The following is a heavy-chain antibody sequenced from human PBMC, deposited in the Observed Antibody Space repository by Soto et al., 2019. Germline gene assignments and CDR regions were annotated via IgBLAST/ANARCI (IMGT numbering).Heavy chain of an antibody. J-gene: IGHJ3*02. CDR1: GFTFSSYA. CDR2: ISGSGGST. D-gene: IGHD3-3*01. CDR3: AKDPTPGYDFWSGYVFDI. V-gene: IGHV3-23*01. Sequence: GGSLRLSCAASGFTFSSYAMSWVRQAPGKGLERVSAISGSGGSTYYADSEKGRITFSRDNSKNTLYLQMNSLRAEDTAVYYCAKDPTPGYDFWSGYVFDIRGQGTMVTVSS.